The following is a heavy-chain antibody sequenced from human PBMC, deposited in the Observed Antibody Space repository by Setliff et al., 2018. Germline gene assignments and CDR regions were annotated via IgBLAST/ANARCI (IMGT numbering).Heavy chain of an antibody. CDR1: GYTFTSYY. D-gene: IGHD3-3*01. V-gene: IGHV1-46*01. CDR3: AISTIFGVVSPTPDAFDI. Sequence: ASVKVSCKASGYTFTSYYMHWVRQAPGQGLEWMGIINPSGGSTSYAQKFQGRVTMTRDTSTSTVYMELSRLRSEDTAVYYCAISTIFGVVSPTPDAFDIWGQGTMVTV. J-gene: IGHJ3*02. CDR2: INPSGGST.